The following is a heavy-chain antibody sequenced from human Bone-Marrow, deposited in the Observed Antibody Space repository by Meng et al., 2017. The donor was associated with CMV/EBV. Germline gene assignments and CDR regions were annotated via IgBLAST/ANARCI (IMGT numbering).Heavy chain of an antibody. J-gene: IGHJ3*02. CDR3: ARDLESTGWYNAFDI. Sequence: GESLKISCAASGFTFSSYAMSWVRQAPGKGLEWVAVISYDASNKYYADSVKGRFTISRDISKNTLYLQMNSLRADDTVVYYCARDLESTGWYNAFDIWGRGTTVTVAS. CDR1: GFTFSSYA. V-gene: IGHV3-30*01. D-gene: IGHD6-19*01. CDR2: ISYDASNK.